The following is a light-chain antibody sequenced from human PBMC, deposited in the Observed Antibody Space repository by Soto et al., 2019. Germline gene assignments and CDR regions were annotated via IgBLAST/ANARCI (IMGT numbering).Light chain of an antibody. CDR2: SNN. CDR3: AAWDDSLNGPL. V-gene: IGLV1-44*01. CDR1: SSNIGSNT. J-gene: IGLJ1*01. Sequence: QSVLTQPPSASGTPGQRVTISCSGSSSNIGSNTVNWYQQLLGTAPKLLIYSNNQRPSGVPDRFSGSKSGTSASLAISGLQSEDEADYYCAAWDDSLNGPLFGTGTKVTVL.